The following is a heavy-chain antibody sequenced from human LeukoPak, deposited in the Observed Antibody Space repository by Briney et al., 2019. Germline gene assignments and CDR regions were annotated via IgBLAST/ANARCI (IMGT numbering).Heavy chain of an antibody. CDR1: GFTFSSYA. J-gene: IGHJ6*03. V-gene: IGHV3-23*01. CDR2: ISGSGGST. Sequence: GGPLRLSCAASGFTFSSYAMSWVRQAPGKGLEWVSAISGSGGSTYYADSVKGRFTITRDNSKNTLYLQMNSLRAEDTAVYYCAKGGYYDFWSGYSYYYYYMDVWGKGTTVTVSS. D-gene: IGHD3-3*01. CDR3: AKGGYYDFWSGYSYYYYYMDV.